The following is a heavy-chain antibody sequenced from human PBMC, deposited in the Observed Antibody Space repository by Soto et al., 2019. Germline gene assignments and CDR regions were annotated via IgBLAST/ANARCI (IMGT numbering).Heavy chain of an antibody. CDR2: IYYIGNT. CDR3: ARPLMYSSGWYGGHWFDP. D-gene: IGHD6-19*01. CDR1: GGSISTRSSY. Sequence: PSETLSLTCTVSGGSISTRSSYWGWIRQPPGKGLEWIGSIYYIGNTYYNPSLKSRVTISVDTSKNQFSLKLSSVTAADTAVYYCARPLMYSSGWYGGHWFDPWGQGTLVTVSS. J-gene: IGHJ5*02. V-gene: IGHV4-39*01.